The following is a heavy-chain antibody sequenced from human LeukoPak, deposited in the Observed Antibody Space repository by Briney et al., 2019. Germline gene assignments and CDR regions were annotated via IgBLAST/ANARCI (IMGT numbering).Heavy chain of an antibody. J-gene: IGHJ4*02. CDR3: ARVGDWSDLVY. Sequence: SETLSLTCTVSGGSISPYYWSWVRQTPGKGLEWIGYILYSGTTTNYNPSLKSRVTISVDTSKNQFSLKLSSVTAADTAVYYCARVGDWSDLVYWGQGTLVTVSS. CDR2: ILYSGTT. CDR1: GGSISPYY. V-gene: IGHV4-59*01. D-gene: IGHD3/OR15-3a*01.